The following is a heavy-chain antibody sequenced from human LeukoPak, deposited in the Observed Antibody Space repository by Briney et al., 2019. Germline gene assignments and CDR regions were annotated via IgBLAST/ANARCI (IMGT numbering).Heavy chain of an antibody. J-gene: IGHJ4*02. Sequence: GGSLRLSCAASGFPFSNYKMNWVRQAPGKGLEWVSSITSSSGYIYYADSVKGRFTISRDNAKKSLFLHMNSLRADDTAVYPCAREVGSNGAFDYWGPGTLVTVSS. CDR1: GFPFSNYK. D-gene: IGHD1-26*01. CDR3: AREVGSNGAFDY. CDR2: ITSSSGYI. V-gene: IGHV3-21*01.